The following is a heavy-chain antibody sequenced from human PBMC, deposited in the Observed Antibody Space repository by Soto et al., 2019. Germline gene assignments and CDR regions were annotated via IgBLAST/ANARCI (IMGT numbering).Heavy chain of an antibody. V-gene: IGHV4-31*03. CDR2: IYYSGST. CDR3: ARWWSGSRQGFDP. J-gene: IGHJ5*02. CDR1: GGSISSGDYY. Sequence: QVQLQESGPGLVKPSQTLSLTCTVSGGSISSGDYYWSWIRQHPGKGLEWIGYIYYSGSTYYNPSLQSRVPXPXDXXKNQFSLKLSSVTAADTAVYYCARWWSGSRQGFDPWGQGTLVTVSS. D-gene: IGHD3-3*01.